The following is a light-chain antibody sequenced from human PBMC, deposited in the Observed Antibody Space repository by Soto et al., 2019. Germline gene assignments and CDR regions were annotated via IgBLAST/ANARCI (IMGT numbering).Light chain of an antibody. CDR2: AAS. J-gene: IGKJ1*01. Sequence: DIQMTQSPSSLSASVGDRVTITCRASQSISSYLNWYQQKPGKDPKLLTYAASSLQSGVPSRFSGSGSGTDFTLTISSLQPEDFATYYWQQSYSTPQTVGQGTKVEIK. CDR3: QQSYSTPQT. V-gene: IGKV1-39*01. CDR1: QSISSY.